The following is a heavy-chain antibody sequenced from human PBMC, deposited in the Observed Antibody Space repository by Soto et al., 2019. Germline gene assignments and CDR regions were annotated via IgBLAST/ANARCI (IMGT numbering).Heavy chain of an antibody. CDR3: ARLNDYVEFFQH. J-gene: IGHJ1*01. V-gene: IGHV4-39*01. D-gene: IGHD4-17*01. CDR1: GGSISRSTYY. Sequence: QLQLQESGPGLVNPSETLSLTCTVSGGSISRSTYYWGWIRQPPGKGLEWIGSIYESGSTYYNPSLQSPIPISGDPSKNKFSLRLYSVTAADTAVYYCARLNDYVEFFQHWGQGTLVTVSS. CDR2: IYESGST.